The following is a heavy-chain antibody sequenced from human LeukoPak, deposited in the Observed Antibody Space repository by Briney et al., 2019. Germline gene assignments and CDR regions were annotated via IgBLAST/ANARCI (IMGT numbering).Heavy chain of an antibody. V-gene: IGHV3-23*01. CDR3: AKDGRSVYDYVWGSYPFDY. CDR2: ISVSGGNT. D-gene: IGHD3-16*01. Sequence: GGSLRLSCAASGFTFSNYAMTWVRQAPGKGLEWVSAISVSGGNTYYADSVKGRFTISRDNSNNTLSLQMSSLRAEDTAVYYCAKDGRSVYDYVWGSYPFDYWGQGTLVTVSS. CDR1: GFTFSNYA. J-gene: IGHJ4*02.